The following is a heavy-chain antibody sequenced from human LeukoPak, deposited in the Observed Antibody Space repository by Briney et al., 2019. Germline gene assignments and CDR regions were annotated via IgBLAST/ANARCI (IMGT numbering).Heavy chain of an antibody. CDR2: ISGSGASS. CDR1: GFTFSDYA. CDR3: AKGASSGWLLYWFDP. J-gene: IGHJ5*02. D-gene: IGHD6-19*01. Sequence: GGSLRLSCAASGFTFSDYAMTWVRQPPGKGLQWVSGISGSGASSYYADSVKGRFIISRDNSKNTLHLQMDSLRAEDTAVYYCAKGASSGWLLYWFDPWGQGTLVTVSS. V-gene: IGHV3-23*01.